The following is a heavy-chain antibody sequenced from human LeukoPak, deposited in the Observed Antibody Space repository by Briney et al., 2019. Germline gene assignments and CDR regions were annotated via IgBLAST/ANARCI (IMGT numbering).Heavy chain of an antibody. Sequence: SETLSLTCTVSGGSISSYYWSWIRQPPGKGLEWIGYIYYSGSTYYNPSLKSRVTISVDTSKNQFSLKLSSVTAADTAVYYCARELVDCSSTSCPRYYYYYMDVWGKGTTVTVSS. J-gene: IGHJ6*03. CDR1: GGSISSYY. V-gene: IGHV4-59*12. D-gene: IGHD2-2*01. CDR3: ARELVDCSSTSCPRYYYYYMDV. CDR2: IYYSGST.